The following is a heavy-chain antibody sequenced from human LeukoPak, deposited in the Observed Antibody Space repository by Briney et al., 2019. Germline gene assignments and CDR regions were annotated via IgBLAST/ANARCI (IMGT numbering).Heavy chain of an antibody. CDR3: ARGEDSGSYITPHNWFDP. V-gene: IGHV4-38-2*02. J-gene: IGHJ5*02. D-gene: IGHD1-26*01. CDR2: INHSGST. CDR1: GYSISSGYY. Sequence: SETLSLTCTASGYSISSGYYWGWIRQPPGKGLEWIGSINHSGSTYYNPSLKSRVTISVDTSKNQFSLKLSSVTAADTAVYYCARGEDSGSYITPHNWFDPWGQGTLVTVSS.